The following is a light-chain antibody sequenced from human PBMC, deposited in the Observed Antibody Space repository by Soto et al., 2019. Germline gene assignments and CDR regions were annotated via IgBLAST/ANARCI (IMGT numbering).Light chain of an antibody. CDR2: WAS. V-gene: IGKV4-1*01. Sequence: DIVMTQSPDSLAVSLGERATINCKSSQSVLYSSNNKNYLAWYQQKPGQPPKLLIYWASTRESGVPDRFSGSGSGTDFTLTISSLQAEDVAVYYCHQYLTNSWTFGQGTKVEIK. CDR1: QSVLYSSNNKNY. CDR3: HQYLTNSWT. J-gene: IGKJ1*01.